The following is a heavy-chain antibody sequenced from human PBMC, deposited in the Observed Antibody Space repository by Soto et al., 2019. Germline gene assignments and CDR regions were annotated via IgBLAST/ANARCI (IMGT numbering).Heavy chain of an antibody. CDR2: VYYSGTT. V-gene: IGHV4-30-4*01. CDR1: GASINNNDYY. Sequence: SETLSLTCTVSGASINNNDYYWSWIRQTPGKGLEWIGYVYYSGTTDYIPSLKSRLSMSIDKSQNQFTLKLNSVTAADTTTYYCARMSYFYDKWYFDLWGRGTLVTVSS. CDR3: ARMSYFYDKWYFDL. D-gene: IGHD3-22*01. J-gene: IGHJ2*01.